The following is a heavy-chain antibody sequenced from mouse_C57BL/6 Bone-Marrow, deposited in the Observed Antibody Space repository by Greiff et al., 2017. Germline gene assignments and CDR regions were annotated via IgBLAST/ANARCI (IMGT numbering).Heavy chain of an antibody. J-gene: IGHJ1*03. V-gene: IGHV1-78*01. CDR1: GYTFTDHT. CDR2: IYPGSGST. Sequence: QVQLKESDAELVKPGASVKISCKVSGYTFTDHTIHWMKQRPEQGLEWIGYIYPGSGSTNYNEKFKSKATLTVDTSSSTAYMQLSSLTSEDSAVYYCARDIYSYFDVWGTGTTVTVSS. CDR3: ARDIYSYFDV.